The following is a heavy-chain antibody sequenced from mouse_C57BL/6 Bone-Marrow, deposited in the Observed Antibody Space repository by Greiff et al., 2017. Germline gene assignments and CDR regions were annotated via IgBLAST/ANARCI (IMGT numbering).Heavy chain of an antibody. D-gene: IGHD1-1*01. V-gene: IGHV1-59*01. J-gene: IGHJ3*01. CDR1: GYTFTSYW. Sequence: QVQLQQPGAELVRPGTSVKLSCKASGYTFTSYWMHWVKQRPGQGLEWIGVIDPSDSYTNYNQKFKGKATLTVDTSSSTAYMQLSSLTSEDSAVYYCAIVARGFAYWGQGTLVTVSA. CDR2: IDPSDSYT. CDR3: AIVARGFAY.